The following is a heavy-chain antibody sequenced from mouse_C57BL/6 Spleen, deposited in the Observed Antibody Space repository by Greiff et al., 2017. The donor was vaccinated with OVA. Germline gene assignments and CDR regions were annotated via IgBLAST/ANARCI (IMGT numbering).Heavy chain of an antibody. CDR2: INPSTGGT. CDR3: ADSLATRGWFAY. V-gene: IGHV1-42*01. J-gene: IGHJ3*01. Sequence: VQLQQSGPELVKPGASVKISCKASGYSFTGYYMNWVKQSPEKSLEWIGEINPSTGGTTYNQKFKAKATLTVEKSSSTAYMQLKSLTSEDSAVYYCADSLATRGWFAYWGQGTLVTVSA. CDR1: GYSFTGYY. D-gene: IGHD6-1*01.